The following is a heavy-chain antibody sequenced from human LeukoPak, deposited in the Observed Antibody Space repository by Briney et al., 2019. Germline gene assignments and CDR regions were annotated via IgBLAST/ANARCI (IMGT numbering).Heavy chain of an antibody. CDR3: ARGTGCTGGSCSYYGMDV. CDR1: GFTFSSYA. Sequence: GASVKVSCKASGFTFSSYAMHWVRQAPGQRLEWMGWTNAGNGNTQYSQKFQGRVTITRDTSASTAYMELSSLRSEDTAVYYCARGTGCTGGSCSYYGMDVWGQGTTVTVSS. CDR2: TNAGNGNT. V-gene: IGHV1-3*01. J-gene: IGHJ6*02. D-gene: IGHD2-15*01.